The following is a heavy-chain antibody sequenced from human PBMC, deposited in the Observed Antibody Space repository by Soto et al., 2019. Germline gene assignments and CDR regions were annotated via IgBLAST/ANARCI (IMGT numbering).Heavy chain of an antibody. D-gene: IGHD1-1*01. Sequence: SETLSLTCAVYGGSFSGYYWSWIRQPPGKGLEWIGEINHSGSTNYNPSLKSRVTISVDTSKNQFSLKLSSVTAADTAVYYCARVARETGTTPYYYYYMDVWGKGTTVTVSS. CDR3: ARVARETGTTPYYYYYMDV. V-gene: IGHV4-34*01. J-gene: IGHJ6*03. CDR2: INHSGST. CDR1: GGSFSGYY.